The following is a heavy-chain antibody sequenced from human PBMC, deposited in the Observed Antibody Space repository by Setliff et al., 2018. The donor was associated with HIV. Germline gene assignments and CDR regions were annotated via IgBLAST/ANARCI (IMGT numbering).Heavy chain of an antibody. CDR1: GYSISSGYY. V-gene: IGHV4-38-2*01. D-gene: IGHD1-26*01. CDR3: AAFSGTYQGAFDI. Sequence: KLPETLSLTCAVSGYSISSGYYWGWIRQPPGKGLEWIGSIYHNGNTYYNPSLRSRVTISVDTSKNQFSLKLSSVTAADTAMYYCAAFSGTYQGAFDIWGQGTMVTVSS. J-gene: IGHJ3*02. CDR2: IYHNGNT.